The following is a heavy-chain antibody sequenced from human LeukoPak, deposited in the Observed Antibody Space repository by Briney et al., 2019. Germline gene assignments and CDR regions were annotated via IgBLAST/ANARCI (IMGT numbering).Heavy chain of an antibody. D-gene: IGHD1-1*01. CDR2: IYYSGST. V-gene: IGHV4-59*01. CDR3: ARGWTQDAFDI. CDR1: GGSISSYY. Sequence: SETLSLTCTVSGGSISSYYWSWIRQPPGEGLEWIGYIYYSGSTNYNPSLKSRVTISVDTSKNQFSLKLSSVTAADTAVYYCARGWTQDAFDIWGQGTMVTVSS. J-gene: IGHJ3*02.